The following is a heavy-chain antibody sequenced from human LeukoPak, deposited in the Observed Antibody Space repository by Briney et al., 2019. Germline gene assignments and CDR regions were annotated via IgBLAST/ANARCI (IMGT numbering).Heavy chain of an antibody. CDR2: IRYDGSNK. V-gene: IGHV3-30*02. J-gene: IGHJ4*02. CDR3: AKYRRKHMSMIVVGLY. CDR1: GFTSRNYG. D-gene: IGHD3-22*01. Sequence: GGSLRLSCAASGFTSRNYGMQWVRQAPGKGLEWVAFIRYDGSNKYYADSVKGRFTISRDNSKDTLYLQMKSLRAEDTAVYYCAKYRRKHMSMIVVGLYWGQGTLVTVSS.